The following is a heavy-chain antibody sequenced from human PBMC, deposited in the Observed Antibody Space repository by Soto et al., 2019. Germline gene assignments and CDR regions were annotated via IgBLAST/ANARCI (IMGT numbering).Heavy chain of an antibody. V-gene: IGHV3-21*01. J-gene: IGHJ4*02. D-gene: IGHD5-18*01. CDR1: GFTFSSYS. CDR3: ARDGSTGYSYAGGVDY. CDR2: ISSSSSYI. Sequence: GGSLRLSCAASGFTFSSYSMNWVRQAPGKGLEWVSSISSSSSYIYYADSVKGRFTISRDNAKNSLYLQMNSLRAEDTAVYYCARDGSTGYSYAGGVDYWGQGTLVTVSS.